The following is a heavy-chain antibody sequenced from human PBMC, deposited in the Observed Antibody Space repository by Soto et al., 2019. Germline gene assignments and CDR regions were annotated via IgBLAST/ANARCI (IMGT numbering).Heavy chain of an antibody. V-gene: IGHV3-23*01. Sequence: EVQLLESGGGLVQPGGSLRLSCAASGFTFSNYAMSRVRQTPGKGLEWVSTISGGGGNTYYPDSVKGRFTISRDNSKDTVYLQMNSLRAEDTAIYYCAKERLGRGADYWGQGALVTVTS. J-gene: IGHJ4*02. CDR1: GFTFSNYA. CDR2: ISGGGGNT. CDR3: AKERLGRGADY.